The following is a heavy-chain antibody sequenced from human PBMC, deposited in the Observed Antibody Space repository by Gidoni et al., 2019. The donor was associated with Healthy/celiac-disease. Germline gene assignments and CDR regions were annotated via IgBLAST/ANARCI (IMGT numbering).Heavy chain of an antibody. D-gene: IGHD1-7*01. CDR1: GGSISSSSYY. Sequence: QLQLQESGPGLVKPSETLSLTCTVSGGSISSSSYYWGWIRQPPGKGLEWIGSIYYSGSTYYNPSLKSRVTISVDTSKNQFSLKLSSVTAADTAVYYCARAGTTVYYYYYMDVWGKGTTVTVSS. CDR3: ARAGTTVYYYYYMDV. CDR2: IYYSGST. J-gene: IGHJ6*03. V-gene: IGHV4-39*01.